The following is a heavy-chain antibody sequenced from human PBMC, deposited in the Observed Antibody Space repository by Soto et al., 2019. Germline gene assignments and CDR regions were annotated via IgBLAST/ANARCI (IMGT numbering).Heavy chain of an antibody. Sequence: ASVKVSCTASGYTFTGSYSHWVRQAPGQALEWMGWINPNSGGTNYAQKFQGWVTMTRDTSISTAYMELSRLRSDDTAVYYCARDGSIAAAEYNWFDPWGQGTLVTVSS. CDR3: ARDGSIAAAEYNWFDP. CDR1: GYTFTGSY. D-gene: IGHD6-13*01. V-gene: IGHV1-2*04. J-gene: IGHJ5*02. CDR2: INPNSGGT.